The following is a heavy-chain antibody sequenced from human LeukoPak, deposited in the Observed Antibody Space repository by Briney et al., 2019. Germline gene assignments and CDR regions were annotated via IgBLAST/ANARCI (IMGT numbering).Heavy chain of an antibody. V-gene: IGHV4-59*12. J-gene: IGHJ4*02. CDR1: GGSISSYY. D-gene: IGHD5-24*01. CDR2: IYYSGST. Sequence: SETLSLTCTVSGGSISSYYWSWIRQPPGKGLEWIGYIYYSGSTNYNPSLESRVTISVDTSKNQFSLKLSSVTAADTAVYYCAREHRDVYNLFLDYWGQGTLVTVSS. CDR3: AREHRDVYNLFLDY.